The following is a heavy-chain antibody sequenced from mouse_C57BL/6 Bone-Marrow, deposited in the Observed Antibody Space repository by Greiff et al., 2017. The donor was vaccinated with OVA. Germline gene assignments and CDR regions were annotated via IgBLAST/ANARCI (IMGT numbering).Heavy chain of an antibody. CDR3: ARSKGYVLYYVDY. CDR1: GYAFSSSW. Sequence: QVQLKESGPELVKPGASVKISCKASGYAFSSSWMNWVKQRPGKGLEWIGRIYPGDGDTNYNGKFKGKATLTADKSSSTAYMQLSSLTSEDSAVYFCARSKGYVLYYVDYWGQGTTLTVSS. J-gene: IGHJ2*01. D-gene: IGHD2-2*01. CDR2: IYPGDGDT. V-gene: IGHV1-82*01.